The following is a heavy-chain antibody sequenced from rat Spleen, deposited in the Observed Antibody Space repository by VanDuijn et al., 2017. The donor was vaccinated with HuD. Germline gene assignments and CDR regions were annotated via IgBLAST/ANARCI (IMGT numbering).Heavy chain of an antibody. Sequence: EVQLVESGGGLEQPGRSLKISCVVSGFTFSNYGMAWVRQTPTKGLEWVATLSYDGHTTYYRDSVKGRFTISRDIAKSTLYLQMDSLGSEDTATYYCARRHYGYTDYFDYWGQGVMVTVSS. CDR2: LSYDGHTT. D-gene: IGHD1-11*01. CDR3: ARRHYGYTDYFDY. V-gene: IGHV5-29*01. CDR1: GFTFSNYG. J-gene: IGHJ2*01.